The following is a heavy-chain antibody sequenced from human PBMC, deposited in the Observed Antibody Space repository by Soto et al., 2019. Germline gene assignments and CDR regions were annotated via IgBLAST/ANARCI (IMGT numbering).Heavy chain of an antibody. V-gene: IGHV5-51*01. J-gene: IGHJ6*02. D-gene: IGHD3-10*01. Sequence: WIRQAPGKGLEWMGIIYPGDSDTRYSPSFQGQVTISADKSISTAYLQWSSLKASDTAMYYCARTPITMVRGVITMGGMDVWGQGTTVTVSS. CDR3: ARTPITMVRGVITMGGMDV. CDR2: IYPGDSDT.